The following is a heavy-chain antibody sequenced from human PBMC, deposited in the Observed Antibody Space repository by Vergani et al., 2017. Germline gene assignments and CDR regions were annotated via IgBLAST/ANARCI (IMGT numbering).Heavy chain of an antibody. J-gene: IGHJ3*01. V-gene: IGHV4-38-2*02. Sequence: QVQLQESGPGLVKPSETLSHTCTVSGYSISSGYYWGWIRQPPGKGLEWIGEINHSGTINYNPTLKSPFNVSIDTSRDHFSLKLRSVSAADTAVYFCARRAEMWETLLRDDFDVWGQRTFVTVSP. CDR2: INHSGTI. CDR3: ARRAEMWETLLRDDFDV. D-gene: IGHD1-26*01. CDR1: GYSISSGYY.